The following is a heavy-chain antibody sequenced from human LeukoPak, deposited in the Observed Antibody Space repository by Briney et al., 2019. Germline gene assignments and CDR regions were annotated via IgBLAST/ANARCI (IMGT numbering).Heavy chain of an antibody. CDR2: IRSDGSNK. J-gene: IGHJ4*02. V-gene: IGHV3-30*02. CDR1: GFTFSSYG. D-gene: IGHD1-1*01. Sequence: PGGSLRLSCAASGFTFSSYGIHWVRQAPGKGLEWVAFIRSDGSNKYYADSVKGRFTVSRDNSKNTLYLQMNSLRAEDTAVYYCARVNWNYIDYWGQGTLVTVSS. CDR3: ARVNWNYIDY.